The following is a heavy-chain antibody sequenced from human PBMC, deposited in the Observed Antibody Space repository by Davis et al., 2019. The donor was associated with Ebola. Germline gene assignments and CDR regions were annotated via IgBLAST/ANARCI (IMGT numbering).Heavy chain of an antibody. V-gene: IGHV4-59*12. Sequence: MPSETLSLTCTVSGGSISSYYWSWIRQPPGKGLEWIGYIYYSGSTNYNPSLKSRVTISVDTSRNQFSLKLSSVTAADTAVYYCTSRIAARPRSDYYYYYGMDVWGQGTTVTVSS. CDR1: GGSISSYY. D-gene: IGHD6-6*01. CDR2: IYYSGST. J-gene: IGHJ6*02. CDR3: TSRIAARPRSDYYYYYGMDV.